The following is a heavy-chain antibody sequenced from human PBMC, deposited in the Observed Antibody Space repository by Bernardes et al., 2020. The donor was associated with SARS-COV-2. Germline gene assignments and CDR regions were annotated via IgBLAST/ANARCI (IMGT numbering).Heavy chain of an antibody. V-gene: IGHV3-33*03. CDR1: GFSFSNYG. CDR2: ISADGKSD. CDR3: ARACGSGHSCFYIDY. D-gene: IGHD2-15*01. J-gene: IGHJ4*02. Sequence: GGSLRLSCTASGFSFSNYGMHWVRQAPGKGLEWVAIISADGKSDLYADSVTGRFRISRDNSKNTLFLQINSLSAEDTAVYYCARACGSGHSCFYIDYWGQGTLVTVSS.